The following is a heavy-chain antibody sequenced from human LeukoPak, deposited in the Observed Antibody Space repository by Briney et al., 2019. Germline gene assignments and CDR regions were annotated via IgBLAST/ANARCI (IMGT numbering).Heavy chain of an antibody. Sequence: SETLSLTCSVSGGSISSYYWSWIRQPPGKGLEWIGYIYYSGSTNYNPSLKSRVTISVDTSKNQFSLKLSSVTAADTAVYYCARENGLWFGDGWFDPWGQGTLVTVSS. CDR3: ARENGLWFGDGWFDP. J-gene: IGHJ5*02. V-gene: IGHV4-59*01. CDR2: IYYSGST. D-gene: IGHD3-10*01. CDR1: GGSISSYY.